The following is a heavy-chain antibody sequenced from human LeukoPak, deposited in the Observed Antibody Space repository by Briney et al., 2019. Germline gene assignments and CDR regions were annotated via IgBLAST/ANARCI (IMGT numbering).Heavy chain of an antibody. CDR2: IYYSGST. Sequence: SETLSLTCTVSGGSISSGDYYWRWIRQPPGKGLEWIGYIYYSGSTYYNPSLKSRVTISVDTSKNQFSLKLSSVTAADTAVYYCASSREEVTTSPYFDYWGQGTLVTVSS. D-gene: IGHD4-17*01. V-gene: IGHV4-30-4*08. J-gene: IGHJ4*02. CDR1: GGSISSGDYY. CDR3: ASSREEVTTSPYFDY.